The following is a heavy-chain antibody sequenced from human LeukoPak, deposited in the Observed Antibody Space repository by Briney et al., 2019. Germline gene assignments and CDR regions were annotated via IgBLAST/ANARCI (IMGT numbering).Heavy chain of an antibody. Sequence: ASVKVSCKASGYNFATHGISWVRQAPGEGLEWMGWIGAYNGNTNYAQKFQGRVTMTTDTSTSTAYMERRSLRSDDTAIYYCAKDHQYDFDYWGQGTLVTVSS. CDR1: GYNFATHG. V-gene: IGHV1-18*01. CDR2: IGAYNGNT. J-gene: IGHJ4*02. D-gene: IGHD2-2*01. CDR3: AKDHQYDFDY.